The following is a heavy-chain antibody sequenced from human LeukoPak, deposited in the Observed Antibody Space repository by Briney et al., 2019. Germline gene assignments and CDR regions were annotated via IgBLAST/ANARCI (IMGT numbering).Heavy chain of an antibody. CDR2: ISGSGGST. CDR3: AKDYTLLWFGELSDYFDY. Sequence: GGSLRLSCAASGFTFSSYAMSWVRQAPRKGLEWVSAISGSGGSTYYADSVKGRFTISRDNSKNTLYLQMNSLRAEDTAVYYCAKDYTLLWFGELSDYFDYWGQGTLVTVSS. D-gene: IGHD3-10*01. V-gene: IGHV3-23*01. CDR1: GFTFSSYA. J-gene: IGHJ4*02.